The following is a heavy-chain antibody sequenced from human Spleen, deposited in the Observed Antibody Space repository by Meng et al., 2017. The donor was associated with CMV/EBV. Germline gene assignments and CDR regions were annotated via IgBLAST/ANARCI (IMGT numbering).Heavy chain of an antibody. Sequence: GESLKISCAASGFTFSSYAMHWVRQAPGKGLEWVSSISSSSTYIYYADSVKGRFIISRDNAKNSLYLQMSSLRAEDTAVYFCARDSARFGSGSPMDVWGQGTTVTVSS. CDR1: GFTFSSYA. J-gene: IGHJ6*02. CDR2: ISSSSTYI. CDR3: ARDSARFGSGSPMDV. V-gene: IGHV3-21*01. D-gene: IGHD3-10*01.